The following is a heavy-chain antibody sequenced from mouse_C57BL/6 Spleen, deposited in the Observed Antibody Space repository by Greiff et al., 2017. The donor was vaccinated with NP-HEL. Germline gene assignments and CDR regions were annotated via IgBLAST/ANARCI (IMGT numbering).Heavy chain of an antibody. J-gene: IGHJ1*03. Sequence: EVQLQQSGTVLARPGASVKMSCKTSGYTFTSYWMHWVKQRPGQGLEWIGAIYPGNSDTSYNQKFKGKAKLTAVTSASTAYMELSSLTNEDSAVYYCTRRIYYGNPYWYFDVWGTGTTVTVSS. V-gene: IGHV1-5*01. CDR2: IYPGNSDT. D-gene: IGHD2-1*01. CDR3: TRRIYYGNPYWYFDV. CDR1: GYTFTSYW.